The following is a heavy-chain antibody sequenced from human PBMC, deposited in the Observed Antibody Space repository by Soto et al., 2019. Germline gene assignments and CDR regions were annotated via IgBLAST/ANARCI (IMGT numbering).Heavy chain of an antibody. D-gene: IGHD4-4*01. CDR1: GYSFTSYW. CDR3: ARRSVTPLRGGRSHGMDV. J-gene: IGHJ6*02. CDR2: IDPSDSYT. Sequence: PXDSLTISRKGSGYSFTSYWISLVRQMPGKGLEWMGRIDPSDSYTNYSPSFQGHVTISADKSISTAYLQWSSLKASDTAMYYCARRSVTPLRGGRSHGMDVWGQGTTVTVSS. V-gene: IGHV5-10-1*01.